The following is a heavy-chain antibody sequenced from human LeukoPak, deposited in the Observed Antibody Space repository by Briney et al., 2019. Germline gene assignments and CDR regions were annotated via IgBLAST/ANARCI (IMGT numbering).Heavy chain of an antibody. V-gene: IGHV1-8*02. CDR3: AREAYAFDI. CDR2: MNPNSGNT. J-gene: IGHJ3*02. Sequence: ASVKVSCKASGGTFSSYAINWARQATGQGLEWMGWMNPNSGNTGYAQKFQGRVTMTRNTSISTAYMELSSLRSEDTAVYYCAREAYAFDIWGQGTMVTVSS. CDR1: GGTFSSYA.